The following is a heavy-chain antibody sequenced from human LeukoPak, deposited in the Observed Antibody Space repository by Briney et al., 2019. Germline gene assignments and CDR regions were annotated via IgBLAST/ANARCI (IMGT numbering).Heavy chain of an antibody. V-gene: IGHV3-66*01. CDR1: GSTVSSNY. D-gene: IGHD6-13*01. CDR3: ARDRIYSSSWYLYYYYGMDV. J-gene: IGHJ6*02. Sequence: GGSLRLSCSASGSTVSSNYMSWVRQAPGKGLEWVSVIYSGGSTYYADSVKGRFTISRDNSKNTLYLQMNSLRAEDTAVYYCARDRIYSSSWYLYYYYGMDVWGQGTTVTVSS. CDR2: IYSGGST.